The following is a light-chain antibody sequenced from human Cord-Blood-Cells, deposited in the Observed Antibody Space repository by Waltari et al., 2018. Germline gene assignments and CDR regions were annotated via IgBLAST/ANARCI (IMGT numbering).Light chain of an antibody. CDR2: SNN. CDR3: AAWDDSLNGPV. V-gene: IGLV1-44*01. Sequence: QSVLTQPPSASGTPGQRVTISCSGSSSNLGSNTVNWYQQLPGTAPKLRIYSNNQRPSGVPDRFSGSKTGISAALASSGGQAEEEADYYCAAWDDSLNGPVFGGGTKLTVL. CDR1: SSNLGSNT. J-gene: IGLJ3*02.